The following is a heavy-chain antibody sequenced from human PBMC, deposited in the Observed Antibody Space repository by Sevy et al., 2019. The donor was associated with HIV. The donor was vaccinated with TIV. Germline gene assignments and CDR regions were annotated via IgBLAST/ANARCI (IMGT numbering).Heavy chain of an antibody. CDR3: AADPIRGQWERFDD. V-gene: IGHV1-58*01. Sequence: ASVKVSCKASGFTFTSSAVQWVRQARGQRLEWIGWIVVGSGNTNYAQKFQERVTITRDMSTSTAYMELSSLRSEDTAVYYCAADPIRGQWERFDDWGQGTLVTVSS. J-gene: IGHJ4*02. D-gene: IGHD1-26*01. CDR2: IVVGSGNT. CDR1: GFTFTSSA.